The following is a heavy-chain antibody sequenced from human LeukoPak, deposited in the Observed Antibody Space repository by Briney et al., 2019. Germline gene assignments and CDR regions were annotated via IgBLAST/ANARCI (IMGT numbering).Heavy chain of an antibody. CDR1: GFTVSSSY. D-gene: IGHD3-10*01. CDR3: ARSRLLWFGELLFDY. V-gene: IGHV3-66*01. CDR2: IYSGGST. J-gene: IGHJ4*02. Sequence: GGSLRLSCAASGFTVSSSYMSWVRQAPGKGLEWVSVIYSGGSTYYADSVKGRFTISRDNSKNTLYLQMNSLRAEDTAVYYCARSRLLWFGELLFDYWGQGTLVTVSS.